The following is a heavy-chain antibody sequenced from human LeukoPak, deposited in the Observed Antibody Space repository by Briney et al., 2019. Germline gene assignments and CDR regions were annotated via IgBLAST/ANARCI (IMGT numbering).Heavy chain of an antibody. Sequence: SETLSLTCTVSGGSISSYYWGWIRQPPGKGLEWIGSIYHSGSTYYNPSLKSRVTISVDTSKNQFSLKLSSVTAADTAVYYCARDSDGSGAFDPWGQGTLVTVSS. V-gene: IGHV4-39*07. J-gene: IGHJ5*02. CDR3: ARDSDGSGAFDP. CDR2: IYHSGST. CDR1: GGSISSYY. D-gene: IGHD2-15*01.